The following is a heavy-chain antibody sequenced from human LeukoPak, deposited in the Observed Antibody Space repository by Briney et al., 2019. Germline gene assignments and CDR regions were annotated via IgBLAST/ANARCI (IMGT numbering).Heavy chain of an antibody. CDR3: ARVPEQQLVWGYFDS. CDR2: IYTSGST. D-gene: IGHD6-13*01. J-gene: IGHJ4*02. Sequence: SQTLSFTCTVSGDSISSGSYYWNWIRQPAGKGLEWIGRIYTSGSTDYNPSLKSRVTISVDTSQNEFSLKLTSVTAADTAVYYCARVPEQQLVWGYFDSWGQGTLVTVSS. CDR1: GDSISSGSYY. V-gene: IGHV4-61*02.